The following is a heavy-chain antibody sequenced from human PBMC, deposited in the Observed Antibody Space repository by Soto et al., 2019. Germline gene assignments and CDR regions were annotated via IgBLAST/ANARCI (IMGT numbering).Heavy chain of an antibody. J-gene: IGHJ5*02. V-gene: IGHV4-30-4*01. CDR3: AREEVDSGSYYEYNWFDP. Sequence: SETLSLTCTVSGGSISSGDYYWSWIRQPPGEGLEWIGYIYYSGSTYYNPSLKSRVTISVDTSKNQFSLKLSSVTAADTAVYYCAREEVDSGSYYEYNWFDPWGQGTLVTVSS. D-gene: IGHD1-26*01. CDR2: IYYSGST. CDR1: GGSISSGDYY.